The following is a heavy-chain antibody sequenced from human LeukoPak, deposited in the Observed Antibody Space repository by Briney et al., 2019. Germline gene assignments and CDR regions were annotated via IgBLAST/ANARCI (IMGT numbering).Heavy chain of an antibody. CDR3: ARDYYGSRTYYYYYFDY. J-gene: IGHJ4*02. CDR1: GGTFISYA. D-gene: IGHD3-10*01. Sequence: ASVKVSCKASGGTFISYAISWVRQAPGQGLEWMGIIDPRGGSTNYAQKFQGRVTMTRDTSTSTVYMELSSLRSEDTAVYYCARDYYGSRTYYYYYFDYWGQGTLVTVSS. CDR2: IDPRGGST. V-gene: IGHV1-46*01.